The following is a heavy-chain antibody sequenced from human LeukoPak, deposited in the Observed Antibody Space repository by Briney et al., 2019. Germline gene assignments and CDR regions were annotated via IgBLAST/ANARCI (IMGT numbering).Heavy chain of an antibody. J-gene: IGHJ4*02. D-gene: IGHD3-10*01. CDR3: ARRATSVRGIPLFDY. V-gene: IGHV5-10-1*01. CDR2: IDPSDSYT. Sequence: GESLKISCKGSGYRFTSYWIDWVRRMPGKGLEWMGRIDPSDSYTNYSPSFQGHVTISADNSISTAYLQWIGLKASDTAMYYCARRATSVRGIPLFDYWGQGTLVSVSS. CDR1: GYRFTSYW.